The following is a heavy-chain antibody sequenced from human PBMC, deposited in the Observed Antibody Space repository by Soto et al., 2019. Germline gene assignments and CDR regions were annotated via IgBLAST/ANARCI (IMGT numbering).Heavy chain of an antibody. V-gene: IGHV3-66*01. Sequence: ESGGGLVQPGGSLRLSCAASGFSVSINYVNWVRQAPGKGLEWVSVIYSGGTTHYADSVKGRFTISRDTSKNTLYLQMNSRRVEDTAVYYCAGDSTDGDFVDAFDVWGQGTMVTVSS. D-gene: IGHD4-17*01. CDR3: AGDSTDGDFVDAFDV. CDR2: IYSGGTT. CDR1: GFSVSINY. J-gene: IGHJ3*01.